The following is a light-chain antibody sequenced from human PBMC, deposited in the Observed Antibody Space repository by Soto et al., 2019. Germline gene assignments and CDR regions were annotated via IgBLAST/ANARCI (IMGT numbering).Light chain of an antibody. Sequence: DIQMTQSPSTLSPSVGDKLTITCRASQSIDSSLAWYQQKPGKAPKVLIYQASSLASGVPSRFSGSGSGTEFTLTISSLQPDDFATYYCQQYKSYPVTFGGGTKVEIK. V-gene: IGKV1-5*03. CDR1: QSIDSS. CDR3: QQYKSYPVT. CDR2: QAS. J-gene: IGKJ4*01.